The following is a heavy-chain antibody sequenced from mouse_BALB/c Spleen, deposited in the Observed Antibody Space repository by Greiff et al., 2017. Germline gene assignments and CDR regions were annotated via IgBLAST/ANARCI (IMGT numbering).Heavy chain of an antibody. D-gene: IGHD2-4*01. V-gene: IGHV1-87*01. J-gene: IGHJ2*01. CDR1: GYTFTSYW. CDR2: IYPGDGDT. Sequence: QVQLQQSGAELARPGASVKLSCKASGYTFTSYWMQWVKQRPGQGLEWIGAIYPGDGDTRYNQKFKGKATLTADKSSSTAYMQLSSLASEDSAVYYCARSDYYDYDGFDYWGQGTTLTVSS. CDR3: ARSDYYDYDGFDY.